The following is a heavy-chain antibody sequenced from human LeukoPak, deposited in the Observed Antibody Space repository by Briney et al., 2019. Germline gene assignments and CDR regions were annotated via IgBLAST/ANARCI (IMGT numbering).Heavy chain of an antibody. CDR1: GYTFTSYG. CDR2: INPNSGGT. J-gene: IGHJ4*02. CDR3: ARDLFYSVSGTYYDVGRVFNY. D-gene: IGHD3-10*01. Sequence: SVKVSCKASGYTFTSYGISWVRQAPGQGLEWMGWINPNSGGTNYAQKFQGRVTMTRDTSITTAYMELTSLRSDDTAVYYCARDLFYSVSGTYYDVGRVFNYWGQGTLVTVSS. V-gene: IGHV1-2*02.